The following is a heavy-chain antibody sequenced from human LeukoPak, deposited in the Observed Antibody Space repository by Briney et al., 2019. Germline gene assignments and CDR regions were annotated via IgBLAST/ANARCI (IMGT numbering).Heavy chain of an antibody. CDR1: GFTFSSYG. CDR2: IWYDGSNK. J-gene: IGHJ4*02. Sequence: PGRSLRLSCAASGFTFSSYGMHWVRQAPGKGLEWVAVIWYDGSNKYYADSVKGRFTISRDNSKNTLYLQMNSLRAEDTAVYYCARYSSPYYFDYWGQGTLVTVSS. D-gene: IGHD2-21*01. CDR3: ARYSSPYYFDY. V-gene: IGHV3-33*01.